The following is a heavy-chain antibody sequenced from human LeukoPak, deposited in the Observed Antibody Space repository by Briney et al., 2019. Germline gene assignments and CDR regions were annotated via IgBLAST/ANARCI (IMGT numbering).Heavy chain of an antibody. CDR2: INTDTGNP. V-gene: IGHV7-4-1*02. CDR3: ARDRWSPAY. J-gene: IGHJ4*02. CDR1: GYTFNSYG. D-gene: IGHD4-23*01. Sequence: ASVKVSCKASGYTFNSYGISWVRQAPGQGLEWMGWINTDTGNPTYAQGFTGRFVFSLDTSVSTAYLQISSLRVEDTAVYYCARDRWSPAYWGQGTLVTVSS.